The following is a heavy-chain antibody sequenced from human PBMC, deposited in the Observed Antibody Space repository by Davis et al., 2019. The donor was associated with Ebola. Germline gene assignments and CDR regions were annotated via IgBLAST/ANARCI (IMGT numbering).Heavy chain of an antibody. J-gene: IGHJ5*02. CDR2: IVVGSGNT. Sequence: SVKVSCKASGFTFTSSAMQWVRQARGQRLEWIGWIVVGSGNTNYAQKFQERVTITRDMSTSTAYMELSSLRSEDTAVYYCARDQGTVTTSTFDPWGQGTLVTVSS. CDR3: ARDQGTVTTSTFDP. V-gene: IGHV1-58*02. D-gene: IGHD4-11*01. CDR1: GFTFTSSA.